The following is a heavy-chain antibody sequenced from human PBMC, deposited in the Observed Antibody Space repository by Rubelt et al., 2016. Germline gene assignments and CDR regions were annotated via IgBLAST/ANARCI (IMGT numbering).Heavy chain of an antibody. J-gene: IGHJ6*02. D-gene: IGHD4-17*01. CDR3: ATEGLRPSYYGMDI. Sequence: SLRLSCAASGFTFSSYWMSWVRQAPGTGLEWVAVISYDVVNKFYADSVRGRFTISRHNSKTTLYLQMNSLGAEDTAVYYCATEGLRPSYYGMDIWGQGTTVTVSS. V-gene: IGHV3-30*14. CDR1: GFTFSSYW. CDR2: ISYDVVNK.